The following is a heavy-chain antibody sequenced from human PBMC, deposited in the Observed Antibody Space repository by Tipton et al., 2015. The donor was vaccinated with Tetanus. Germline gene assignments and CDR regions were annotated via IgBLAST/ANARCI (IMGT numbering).Heavy chain of an antibody. J-gene: IGHJ5*02. V-gene: IGHV4-31*03. D-gene: IGHD2-8*01. CDR1: GGSIRSGGYY. Sequence: TLSLTCTASGGSIRSGGYYWTWIRQHPERGLEWIGYIYYTGNTYYNPSLKSRVTISVDSSKNQFSLRLTSLTVADTAVYYCARRLIQNWFDPWGQGTLVTVSS. CDR3: ARRLIQNWFDP. CDR2: IYYTGNT.